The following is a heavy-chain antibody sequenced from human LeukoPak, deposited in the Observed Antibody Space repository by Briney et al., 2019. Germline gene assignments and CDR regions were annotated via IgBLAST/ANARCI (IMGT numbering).Heavy chain of an antibody. CDR1: GYTFTGYY. J-gene: IGHJ4*02. D-gene: IGHD3-22*01. Sequence: VASVKVSCKASGYTFTGYYMHWVRQAPGQGLEWMGWINPNSGGTNYAQKFQGRVTMTRDTSISTAYMELSRLRSDDTAVYYCARDLGVYYYDSSGYYGFDYWGQGTLVTVSS. CDR2: INPNSGGT. V-gene: IGHV1-2*02. CDR3: ARDLGVYYYDSSGYYGFDY.